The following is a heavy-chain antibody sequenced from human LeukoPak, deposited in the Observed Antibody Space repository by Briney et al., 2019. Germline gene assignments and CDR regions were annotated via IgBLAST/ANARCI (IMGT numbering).Heavy chain of an antibody. CDR3: ARSTVTSTTGDAFDI. V-gene: IGHV1-69*04. Sequence: SVKVSCKASGGTFSSYAISWVRQAPGQGLEWMGRIIPILGIANYAQKFQGRVTITADKSTSTAYMELSSLRSEDTAVYYCARSTVTSTTGDAFDIWGQGTMVTVSS. J-gene: IGHJ3*02. D-gene: IGHD4-17*01. CDR2: IIPILGIA. CDR1: GGTFSSYA.